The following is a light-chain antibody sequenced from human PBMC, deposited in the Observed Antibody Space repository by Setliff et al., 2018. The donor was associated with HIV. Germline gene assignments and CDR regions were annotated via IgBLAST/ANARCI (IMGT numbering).Light chain of an antibody. J-gene: IGLJ2*01. V-gene: IGLV2-14*03. CDR2: DVS. Sequence: QSALTQPASVSGSPGQSITISCTGTSTDIGGYDYVSWYQQHPGKAPKLMIYDVSNRPSGVSNRFSGSKSGNTASLAISGLQADDQANYYCSSYTSSGTIFGGGTKATVL. CDR3: SSYTSSGTI. CDR1: STDIGGYDY.